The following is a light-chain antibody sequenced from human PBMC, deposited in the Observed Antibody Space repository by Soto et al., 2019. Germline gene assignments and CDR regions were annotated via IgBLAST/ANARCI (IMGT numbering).Light chain of an antibody. CDR3: CSYAGNSEV. Sequence: QSVLTQPASVSGSPGQSITIPCTGTSGDVGSYNLASWYQQHPGKAPKLMIYEVTERPSGVSNRFSGSKSGYTASLTISGLQPEDEADYYCCSYAGNSEVFGTGTKLTVL. V-gene: IGLV2-23*02. CDR1: SGDVGSYNL. CDR2: EVT. J-gene: IGLJ1*01.